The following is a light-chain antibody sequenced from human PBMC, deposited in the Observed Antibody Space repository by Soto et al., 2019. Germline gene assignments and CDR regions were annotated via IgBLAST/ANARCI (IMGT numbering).Light chain of an antibody. V-gene: IGKV3-15*01. CDR2: GAS. Sequence: EIVMTQSPATLSVSPGERATLSCRASQSVSSNLAWYQQKPGQAPRLLIYGASTRATGIPARFSGSGSGTEFTLTISSLQSEDFAVYDCQQYNNWPPGSTFGGGTKVEIK. J-gene: IGKJ4*01. CDR3: QQYNNWPPGST. CDR1: QSVSSN.